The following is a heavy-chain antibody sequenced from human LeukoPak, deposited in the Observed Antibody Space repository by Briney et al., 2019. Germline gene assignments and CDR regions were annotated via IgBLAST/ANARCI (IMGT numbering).Heavy chain of an antibody. CDR1: GFTFSSYA. CDR3: AREPHYDSSNWLDY. CDR2: ISGSGGST. J-gene: IGHJ4*02. D-gene: IGHD4-11*01. Sequence: GGSLRLSCAASGFTFSSYAMSWVRQAPGKGLEWVSAISGSGGSTFYAGSVKGRFTISRDNSKNTLNLQMNSLRTEDTAVYYCAREPHYDSSNWLDYWGQRTLVTVSS. V-gene: IGHV3-23*01.